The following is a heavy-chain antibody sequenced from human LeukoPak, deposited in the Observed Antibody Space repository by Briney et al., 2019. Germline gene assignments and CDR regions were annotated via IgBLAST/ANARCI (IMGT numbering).Heavy chain of an antibody. CDR2: IKEDGSEK. CDR3: PRTNTQGDRGC. V-gene: IGHV3-7*01. CDR1: GFTFSAYW. J-gene: IGHJ4*02. D-gene: IGHD1-14*01. Sequence: GGSLRLSCVGSGFTFSAYWMTWVRQAPGKGLEWGANIKEDGSEKHYVDSVKGRFTISRDNAKNSRYLPMNSLSAEDAAVYYCPRTNTQGDRGCWGQGTLVTVSS.